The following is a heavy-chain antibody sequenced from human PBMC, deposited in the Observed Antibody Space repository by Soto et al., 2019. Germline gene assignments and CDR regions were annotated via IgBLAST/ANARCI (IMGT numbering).Heavy chain of an antibody. CDR1: GLTFSSYG. V-gene: IGHV3-30*18. CDR2: ISYDGSNK. J-gene: IGHJ4*02. CDR3: VKDTYYYDSSGYYIFDY. Sequence: QEQLVESGGGVVQPGRSLRLSCAASGLTFSSYGMHWVRQAPGKGLEWAAHISYDGSNKHYAESVKGRFTISRDSSKNTLYLQMNSLRAEDTAVYYCVKDTYYYDSSGYYIFDYWGQGTLVAVSS. D-gene: IGHD3-22*01.